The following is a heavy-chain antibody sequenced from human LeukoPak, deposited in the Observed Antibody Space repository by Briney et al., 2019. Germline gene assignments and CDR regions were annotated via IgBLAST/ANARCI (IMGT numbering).Heavy chain of an antibody. CDR2: FYYGGNT. D-gene: IGHD1-26*01. CDR3: ARRLGTVGATLDY. J-gene: IGHJ4*02. Sequence: PSETLSLTCTVSGGSISSSTDYWGWIRQPPGTGLECIGSFYYGGNTYLNSSLKSRLTISVDTSKNQFSLKLSSVTASDTAVYYCARRLGTVGATLDYWGQGTLVTVSS. CDR1: GGSISSSTDY. V-gene: IGHV4-39*01.